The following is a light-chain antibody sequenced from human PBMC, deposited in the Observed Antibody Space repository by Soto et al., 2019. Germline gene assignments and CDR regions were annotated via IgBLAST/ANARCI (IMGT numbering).Light chain of an antibody. CDR3: CSYAGSYSWV. CDR2: DVT. Sequence: QSALTQPRSVSRSPGQSGTISCTATSSDVGAYNYVSWYQHHPRKAPKVIIYDVTERPSGVPDRLSGSKSDNKASLTISGPQAEDEVDYNWCSYAGSYSWVLGGRT. CDR1: SSDVGAYNY. J-gene: IGLJ3*02. V-gene: IGLV2-11*01.